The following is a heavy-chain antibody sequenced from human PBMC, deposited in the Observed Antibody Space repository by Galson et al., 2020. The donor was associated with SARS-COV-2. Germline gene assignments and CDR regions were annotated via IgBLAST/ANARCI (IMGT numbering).Heavy chain of an antibody. CDR2: ISYDGSNK. CDR1: GFTFSSYG. D-gene: IGHD6-19*01. CDR3: AKDLAGWLSYYYDGMDV. Sequence: GESLKISCAASGFTFSSYGMHWVRQAPGKGLEWVAVISYDGSNKYYADSVKGRFTISRDNSKNTLYLQMNSLRAEDTAVYYCAKDLAGWLSYYYDGMDVWGQGTTVTVSS. J-gene: IGHJ6*02. V-gene: IGHV3-30*18.